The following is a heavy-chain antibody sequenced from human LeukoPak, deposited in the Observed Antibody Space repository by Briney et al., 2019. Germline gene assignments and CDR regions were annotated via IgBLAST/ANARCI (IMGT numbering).Heavy chain of an antibody. Sequence: PGGSLRLSCAASGFTFSNYAMHWVRQAPGKGLEWVSVLSHDGTNKYYADSVKGRFTISRDNSKNTLYLQMNSLRAEDTAVYYCVTNWGMNYWGQGTLVTVSS. CDR1: GFTFSNYA. V-gene: IGHV3-30-3*01. J-gene: IGHJ4*02. D-gene: IGHD7-27*01. CDR2: LSHDGTNK. CDR3: VTNWGMNY.